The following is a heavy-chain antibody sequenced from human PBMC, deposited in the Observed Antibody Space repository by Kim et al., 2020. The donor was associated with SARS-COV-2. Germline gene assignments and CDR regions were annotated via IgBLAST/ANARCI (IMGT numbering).Heavy chain of an antibody. CDR1: GGTFSSYA. J-gene: IGHJ6*02. D-gene: IGHD3-3*01. CDR2: IIPIFGTA. Sequence: SVKVSCKASGGTFSSYAISWVRQAPGQGLEWMGGIIPIFGTANYAQKFQGRVTITADESTSTAYMELSSLRSEDTAVYYCARDMAIFGVDQIYYYGMDVWGQGTTVTVSS. CDR3: ARDMAIFGVDQIYYYGMDV. V-gene: IGHV1-69*13.